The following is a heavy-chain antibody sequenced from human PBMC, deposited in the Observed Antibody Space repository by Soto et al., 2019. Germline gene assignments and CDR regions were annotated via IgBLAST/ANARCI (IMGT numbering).Heavy chain of an antibody. V-gene: IGHV1-18*01. Sequence: ASVKVSFKASGYTFTSYGISWVRQSPGQGLEWMGWISDYNGNTNYAQKLQGRVTMTTDTSTSTAYMELRSLRSDDTAVYYCARDAWGCSGGSCFGYWGQGTLVTVSS. CDR3: ARDAWGCSGGSCFGY. D-gene: IGHD2-15*01. CDR1: GYTFTSYG. J-gene: IGHJ4*02. CDR2: ISDYNGNT.